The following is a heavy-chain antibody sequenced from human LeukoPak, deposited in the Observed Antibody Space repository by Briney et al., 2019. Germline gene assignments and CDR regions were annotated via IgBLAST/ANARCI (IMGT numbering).Heavy chain of an antibody. D-gene: IGHD6-19*01. CDR1: GFTFSRYT. Sequence: PGGSLRLSCAASGFTFSRYTMHWVRQAPGKGLECVAAISYDGSNKYYADSVKGRFTISRDNSKNTLYLQMNSLRPEDTAVYYCARASQWLAFDYWGQGALVTVSS. CDR2: ISYDGSNK. V-gene: IGHV3-30-3*01. CDR3: ARASQWLAFDY. J-gene: IGHJ4*02.